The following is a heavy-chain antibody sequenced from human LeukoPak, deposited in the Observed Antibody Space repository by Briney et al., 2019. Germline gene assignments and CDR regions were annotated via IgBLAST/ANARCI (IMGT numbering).Heavy chain of an antibody. V-gene: IGHV3-21*01. J-gene: IGHJ4*02. CDR3: ARDHAAMAEAPTDY. CDR2: ISSSSSYI. Sequence: SMNWVRQAPGKGLEWVSSISSSSSYIYYADSVKGRSTISRDNAKNSLCLQMNSLRAEDTAVYYCARDHAAMAEAPTDYWGQGTLVTVSS. CDR1: S. D-gene: IGHD5-18*01.